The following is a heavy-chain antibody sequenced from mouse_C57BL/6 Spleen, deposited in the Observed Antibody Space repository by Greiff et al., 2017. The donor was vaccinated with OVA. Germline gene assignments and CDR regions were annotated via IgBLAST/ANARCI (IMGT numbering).Heavy chain of an antibody. Sequence: QVQLQQSGPELVKPGASVKISCKASGYAFSSSWMNWVKQRPGKGLEWIGRIYPGDGDTNYNGKFKGKATLTADKSSSTAYMQLSSLTSEDSAVYFCAKTAQATGWFAYWGQGTLVTVSA. CDR3: AKTAQATGWFAY. CDR2: IYPGDGDT. V-gene: IGHV1-82*01. J-gene: IGHJ3*01. D-gene: IGHD3-2*02. CDR1: GYAFSSSW.